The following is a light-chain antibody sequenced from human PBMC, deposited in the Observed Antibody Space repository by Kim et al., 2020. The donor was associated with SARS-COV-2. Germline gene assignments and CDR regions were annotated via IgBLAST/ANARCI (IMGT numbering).Light chain of an antibody. CDR2: YDN. Sequence: GQRVTISCSGSSSDIGRNNVNWYQQLPGTAPKLLIYYDNQRPSGVPDRFSGSKSGTSAFLAISGLQSEDEADYYCAAWDDGLRGRMFGGGTKVTVL. J-gene: IGLJ3*02. CDR1: SSDIGRNN. CDR3: AAWDDGLRGRM. V-gene: IGLV1-44*01.